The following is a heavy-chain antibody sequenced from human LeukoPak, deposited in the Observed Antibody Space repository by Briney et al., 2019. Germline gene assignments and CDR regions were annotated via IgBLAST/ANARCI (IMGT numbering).Heavy chain of an antibody. V-gene: IGHV3-15*01. Sequence: GGSLRLSCAASGFTFSNAWMSWVRQAPGKGLEWVGRIKSKTDGGTTDYAAPVKGRFTISRDDSKNTLYLQMNSLKTEDTAVYYCTTSSWIQLWSNYDYWGQETLVTVSS. D-gene: IGHD5-18*01. J-gene: IGHJ4*02. CDR3: TTSSWIQLWSNYDY. CDR2: IKSKTDGGTT. CDR1: GFTFSNAW.